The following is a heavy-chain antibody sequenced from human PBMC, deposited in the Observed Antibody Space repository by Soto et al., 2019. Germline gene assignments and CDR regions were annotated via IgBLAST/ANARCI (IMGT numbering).Heavy chain of an antibody. CDR1: GGTFSSYA. D-gene: IGHD2-2*02. Sequence: GASVKVSCKASGGTFSSYAISWVRQAPGQGLEWMGGIIPIFGTANYAQKFQGRVTITADKSTSTAYMELSSLRSEDTAVYYCARGRVPIVVVPAAIYYYYYMALWGKGTTVTVSS. CDR3: ARGRVPIVVVPAAIYYYYYMAL. CDR2: IIPIFGTA. V-gene: IGHV1-69*06. J-gene: IGHJ6*03.